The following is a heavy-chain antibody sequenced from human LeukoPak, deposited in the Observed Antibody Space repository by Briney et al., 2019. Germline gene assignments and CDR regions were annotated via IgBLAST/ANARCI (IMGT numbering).Heavy chain of an antibody. J-gene: IGHJ4*02. CDR3: AGTWSFDY. Sequence: PGRSLRLSCAVSGFTFSNDWMHWVRQAPGKGLVWVSRISGDGTTINYADSVKGRFTISRDNAKKTLYLQMGSLRAEDTAVYYCAGTWSFDYWGQGTLVTASS. CDR1: GFTFSNDW. D-gene: IGHD2-15*01. V-gene: IGHV3-74*01. CDR2: ISGDGTTI.